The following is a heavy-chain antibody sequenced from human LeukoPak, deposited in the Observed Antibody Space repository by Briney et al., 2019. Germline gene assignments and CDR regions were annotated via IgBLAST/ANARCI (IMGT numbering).Heavy chain of an antibody. V-gene: IGHV5-51*01. Sequence: GESLKISCKGSGYSFTSYWIGWVRQMPGKGLEWMGIIYPGDSDTSSSPSFQGQVTISADKSSSTAYLQWSSLKASDTAMYYCARFSPYYYDSSGYYDLPAPFDYWGQGTLVTVSS. CDR1: GYSFTSYW. CDR2: IYPGDSDT. CDR3: ARFSPYYYDSSGYYDLPAPFDY. J-gene: IGHJ4*02. D-gene: IGHD3-22*01.